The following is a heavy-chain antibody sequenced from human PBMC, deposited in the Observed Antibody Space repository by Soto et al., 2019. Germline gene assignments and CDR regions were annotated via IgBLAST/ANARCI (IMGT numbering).Heavy chain of an antibody. Sequence: TLSLTCTVSGGSISSADYYWSWVRQPPGKGLEWIGYIYYSGSTFFNPSLKSRVTISKDTSRNQSSLRLNSVTAADTAVYYCARAIVVTIGGMDVWGQGTTVTVSS. D-gene: IGHD5-12*01. V-gene: IGHV4-30-4*01. CDR2: IYYSGST. CDR3: ARAIVVTIGGMDV. J-gene: IGHJ6*02. CDR1: GGSISSADYY.